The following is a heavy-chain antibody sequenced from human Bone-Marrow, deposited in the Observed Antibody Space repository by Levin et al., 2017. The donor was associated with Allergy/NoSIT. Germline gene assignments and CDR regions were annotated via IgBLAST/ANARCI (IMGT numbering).Heavy chain of an antibody. D-gene: IGHD3-3*01. J-gene: IGHJ4*02. CDR2: ISQDGRSK. V-gene: IGHV3-30*04. CDR3: VRVGDDFWSGYFDF. Sequence: GALRLSCAVSGFTFSDSAMHWVRQAPGKGLEWVAVISQDGRSKFYPDTVKGRFNISRDNSKNTLFLQMNNLRAEDTAVYYCVRVGDDFWSGYFDFWGQGTLVTVSS. CDR1: GFTFSDSA.